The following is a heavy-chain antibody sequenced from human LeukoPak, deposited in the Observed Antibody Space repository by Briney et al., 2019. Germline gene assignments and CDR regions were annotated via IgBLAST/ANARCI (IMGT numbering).Heavy chain of an antibody. J-gene: IGHJ4*02. CDR2: ISYDGSNK. CDR1: GFTFSSYG. V-gene: IGHV3-30*18. D-gene: IGHD3-22*01. CDR3: AKGLNVARFDY. Sequence: PGGSLRLSCAASGFTFSSYGMHWVRQAPGKGLEWVAVISYDGSNKYYADSVKGRFTISRDNSKNTLYLQMNSLRAEDTAVYYCAKGLNVARFDYWGQGTLVTVSS.